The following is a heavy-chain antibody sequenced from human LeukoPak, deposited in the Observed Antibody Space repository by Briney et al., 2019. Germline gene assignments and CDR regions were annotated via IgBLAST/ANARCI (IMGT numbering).Heavy chain of an antibody. CDR2: IYYSGST. Sequence: SETLSLTCTVSGGSISSSSYYWGWIRQPPGKGLEWIGSIYYSGSTYYNPSLKSRVTISVDTSKNQFSLKLSSVTAADTAVYYCAREAGALGVLYYFDYWGQGTLVTVSS. CDR1: GGSISSSSYY. J-gene: IGHJ4*02. D-gene: IGHD7-27*01. V-gene: IGHV4-39*02. CDR3: AREAGALGVLYYFDY.